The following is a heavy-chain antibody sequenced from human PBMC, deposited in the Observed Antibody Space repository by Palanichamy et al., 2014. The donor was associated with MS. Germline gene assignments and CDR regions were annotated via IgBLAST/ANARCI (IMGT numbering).Heavy chain of an antibody. V-gene: IGHV4-34*01. CDR2: ISHGGST. CDR1: GGSLSGSF. D-gene: IGHD6-19*01. Sequence: QVQLQQWGPGLLKPSETLSLTCTVYGGSLSGSFWSWIRQPPGQGLERIGEISHGGSTIYNPSLKSRVTISVDTSNNQFSLKVNSVTAADTAVYYCARGLPVAGRPFDYWGQGALVTVSS. J-gene: IGHJ4*02. CDR3: ARGLPVAGRPFDY.